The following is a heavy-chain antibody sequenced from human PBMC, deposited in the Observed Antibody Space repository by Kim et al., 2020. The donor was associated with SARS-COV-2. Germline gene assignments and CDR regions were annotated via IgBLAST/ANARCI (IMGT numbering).Heavy chain of an antibody. V-gene: IGHV1-69*04. Sequence: FQGRVTITADKSTSTAYMELSSLRSEDTAVYYCARAGYCSSTSCSFDFDYWGQGTLVTVSS. J-gene: IGHJ4*02. D-gene: IGHD2-2*01. CDR3: ARAGYCSSTSCSFDFDY.